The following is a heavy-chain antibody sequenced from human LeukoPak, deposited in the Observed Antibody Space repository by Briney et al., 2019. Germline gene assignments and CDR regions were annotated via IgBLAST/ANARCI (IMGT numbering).Heavy chain of an antibody. Sequence: SQTLSLTCAVSGDSVSSKSAGWNWIRQSPSRGLKWLGRTYYRSKWYNDYAVSVKSRITINPDTSKNQLSLQLNSVTPEDTAIYYCAGTMSYWSTWGQGTLVTVSS. CDR1: GDSVSSKSAG. CDR2: TYYRSKWYN. J-gene: IGHJ1*01. CDR3: AGTMSYWST. V-gene: IGHV6-1*01. D-gene: IGHD2-8*02.